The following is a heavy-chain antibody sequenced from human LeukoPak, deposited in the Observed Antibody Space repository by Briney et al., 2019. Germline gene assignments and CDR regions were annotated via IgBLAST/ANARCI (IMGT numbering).Heavy chain of an antibody. CDR1: GGSISSYY. J-gene: IGHJ5*02. CDR3: ARGSMITFGGVILRGWFDP. CDR2: IYYSGST. V-gene: IGHV4-59*12. D-gene: IGHD3-16*02. Sequence: PSETLSLTCTVSGGSISSYYWSWIRQPPGKGLEWIGSIYYSGSTYYNPSLKSRVTISVDTSKNQFSLKLSSVTAADTAVYYCARGSMITFGGVILRGWFDPWGQGTLVTVSS.